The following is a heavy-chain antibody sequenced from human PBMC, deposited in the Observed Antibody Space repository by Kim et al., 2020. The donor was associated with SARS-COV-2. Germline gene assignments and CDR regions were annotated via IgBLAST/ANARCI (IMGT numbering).Heavy chain of an antibody. CDR3: ARNLFDY. CDR2: SNGNT. V-gene: IGHV1-18*01. Sequence: SNGNTNYAQKLQGSVTMTTDTSTSTAYMELRSLRSDDTAVYYCARNLFDYWGQGTLVTVSS. J-gene: IGHJ4*02.